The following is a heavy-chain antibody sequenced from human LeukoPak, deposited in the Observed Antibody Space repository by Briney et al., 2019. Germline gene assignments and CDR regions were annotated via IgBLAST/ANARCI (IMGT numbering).Heavy chain of an antibody. CDR2: ISTSGGNT. V-gene: IGHV3-23*01. J-gene: IGHJ4*02. D-gene: IGHD6-6*01. CDR1: GFTFSHYA. CDR3: AKESALYSSSPFDY. Sequence: PGGSLRLSCVASGFTFSHYAMSWVRQSPGKGLEWVSAISTSGGNTYYADSVKGRFTISRDNSKNTLYLQMNSLRAEDTAVYYCAKESALYSSSPFDYWGQGTLVTVSS.